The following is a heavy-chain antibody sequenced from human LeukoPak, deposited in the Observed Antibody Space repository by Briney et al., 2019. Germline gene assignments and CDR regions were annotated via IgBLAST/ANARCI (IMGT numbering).Heavy chain of an antibody. Sequence: PSETLSLTCTVSGGSISSYYWSWIRQPPGKGLEWIGYIYYSGSTNYNPSLKSRVTISVDTSKNQFSLKLSSVTAADTAVYYCVRVDPSSGSDYWGQGTLVTVSS. D-gene: IGHD6-19*01. CDR2: IYYSGST. CDR3: VRVDPSSGSDY. CDR1: GGSISSYY. V-gene: IGHV4-59*01. J-gene: IGHJ4*02.